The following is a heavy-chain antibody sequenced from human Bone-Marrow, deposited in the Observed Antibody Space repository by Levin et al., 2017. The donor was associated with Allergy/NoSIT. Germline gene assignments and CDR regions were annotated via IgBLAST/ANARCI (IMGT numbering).Heavy chain of an antibody. D-gene: IGHD1-26*01. V-gene: IGHV4-39*01. CDR2: IYFRGNT. CDR1: GVAISGSNYY. J-gene: IGHJ4*02. CDR3: ARRALDDGAMLFGW. Sequence: SETLSLICTVSGVAISGSNYYWGWIRQPPGKGLEWIGNIYFRGNTHYSPSLKSRIRLSVATSQNQFSLTRTSVTDADTAVYYCARRALDDGAMLFGWWGQGILVAVSS.